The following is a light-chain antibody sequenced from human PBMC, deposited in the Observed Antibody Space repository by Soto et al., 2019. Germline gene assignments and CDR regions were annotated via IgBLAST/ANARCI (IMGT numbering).Light chain of an antibody. CDR3: SSWTSSTTQV. J-gene: IGLJ2*01. Sequence: QSVLTQPASVSGSPGQSITISCTGTSSDVGGYNFVSWYQQHPGKAPKLMIFEVNNRPSGVSNRFSGSKSGNTACLTISGLQAEDEADYYCSSWTSSTTQVLGGGTKLTVL. CDR2: EVN. CDR1: SSDVGGYNF. V-gene: IGLV2-14*01.